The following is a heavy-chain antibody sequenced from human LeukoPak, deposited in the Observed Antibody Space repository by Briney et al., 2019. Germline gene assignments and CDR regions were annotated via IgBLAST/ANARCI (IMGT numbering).Heavy chain of an antibody. CDR1: GYTFTSYG. Sequence: ASVKVSCKASGYTFTSYGISWVRQAPGQGLEWMGWISAYNGNINYAQKLQGRVTMTTDTSTSTAYMELRSLRSDDTAVYYCARGDYYYDSSTFDYWGQGTLVTVSS. D-gene: IGHD3-22*01. CDR3: ARGDYYYDSSTFDY. J-gene: IGHJ4*02. V-gene: IGHV1-18*01. CDR2: ISAYNGNI.